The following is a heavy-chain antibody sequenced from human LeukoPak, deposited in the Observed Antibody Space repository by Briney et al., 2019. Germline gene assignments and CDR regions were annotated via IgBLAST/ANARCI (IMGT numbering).Heavy chain of an antibody. J-gene: IGHJ4*02. Sequence: ASVKVSCKASGYTLTSYAMHWVRQAPGQRLEWMGWINAGNGNANYPQKFQGRVTITRDTSASTAYMELSSLRSDDTAVYYCARAVKWELLRTSCFDYWGQGTLVTVSS. V-gene: IGHV1-3*01. CDR2: INAGNGNA. CDR3: ARAVKWELLRTSCFDY. D-gene: IGHD1-26*01. CDR1: GYTLTSYA.